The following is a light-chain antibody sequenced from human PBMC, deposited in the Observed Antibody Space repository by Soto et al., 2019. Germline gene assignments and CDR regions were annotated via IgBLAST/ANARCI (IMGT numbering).Light chain of an antibody. CDR1: SSDVGGYNY. CDR2: EVS. V-gene: IGLV2-14*01. CDR3: SSYTSSSTGV. Sequence: QSVLTQPASVSGSPGQSITISCTGTSSDVGGYNYVSWYQQHPGKAPKLMIYEVSNRPSGVSNRFSGSKSGNTASLTISGLQAGDEADYYCSSYTSSSTGVFGTGTKLTVL. J-gene: IGLJ1*01.